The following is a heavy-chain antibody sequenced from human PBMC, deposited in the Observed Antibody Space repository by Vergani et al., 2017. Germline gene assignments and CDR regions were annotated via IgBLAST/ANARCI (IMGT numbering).Heavy chain of an antibody. J-gene: IGHJ4*02. CDR1: GGTFSSYA. CDR3: ATRGKHIVVVTAIPRHFDY. Sequence: VQLVESGAEVKKPGSSVKVSCKASGGTFSSYAISWVRQAPGQGLEWMGGIIPIFGTANYAQKFQGRVTITADESTSTAYMELSSLRSEDTAVYYCATRGKHIVVVTAIPRHFDYWGQGTLVTVSS. V-gene: IGHV1-69*01. D-gene: IGHD2-21*02. CDR2: IIPIFGTA.